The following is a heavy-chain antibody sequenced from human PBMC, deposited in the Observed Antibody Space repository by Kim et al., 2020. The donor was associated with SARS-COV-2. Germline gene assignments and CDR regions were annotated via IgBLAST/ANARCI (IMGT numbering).Heavy chain of an antibody. D-gene: IGHD3-16*01. CDR1: GGSFSGYF. Sequence: SETLSLTCAVSGGSFSGYFWSWIRQPPGKGLEWIGDINHSGSTNYNPSLKSRVTISVDTSKKQFSLKLSSLTAADTAVYYCAHRFGGLDFDYWGQGTLVT. CDR2: INHSGST. V-gene: IGHV4-34*01. CDR3: AHRFGGLDFDY. J-gene: IGHJ4*02.